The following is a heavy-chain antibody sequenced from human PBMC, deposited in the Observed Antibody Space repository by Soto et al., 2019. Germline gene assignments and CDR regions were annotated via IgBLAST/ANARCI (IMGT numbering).Heavy chain of an antibody. D-gene: IGHD3-10*01. CDR3: ARDLVTMVRGVYYYYYGMDV. CDR1: GFTFSSYA. J-gene: IGHJ6*02. Sequence: QVQLVASGGGVVQPGRSLRLSCAASGFTFSSYAMHWVRQAPGKGLEWVAVISYDGSNKYYADSVKGRFTISRDNSKNTLYLQMNSLRAEDTAVYYCARDLVTMVRGVYYYYYGMDVWGQGTTVTVSS. V-gene: IGHV3-30-3*01. CDR2: ISYDGSNK.